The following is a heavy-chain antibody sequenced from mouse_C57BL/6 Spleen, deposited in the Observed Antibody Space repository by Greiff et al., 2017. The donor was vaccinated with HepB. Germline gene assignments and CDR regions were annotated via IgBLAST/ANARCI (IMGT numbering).Heavy chain of an antibody. CDR3: ARSGIYYDYVCDY. CDR1: GYAFSSSW. V-gene: IGHV1-82*01. CDR2: IYPGDGDT. D-gene: IGHD2-4*01. J-gene: IGHJ2*01. Sequence: QVQLQQSGPELVKPGASVKISCKASGYAFSSSWMNWVKQRPGKGLEWIGRIYPGDGDTNYNGKFKGKATLTADKSSSTAYMQLSSLTSEDSAVYFCARSGIYYDYVCDYWGQGTTLTVSS.